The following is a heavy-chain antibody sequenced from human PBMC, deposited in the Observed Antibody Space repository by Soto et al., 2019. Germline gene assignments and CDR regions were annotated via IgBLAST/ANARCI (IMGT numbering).Heavy chain of an antibody. V-gene: IGHV3-9*01. CDR3: AKDMRGGSSSSRYYYGLDV. D-gene: IGHD6-13*01. Sequence: VPLVESGGGLVQPGRSLRLSCAASGFTFDDYAMHWVRQAPGKGLEWVSGISWNSGTIVYADSVKGRFTISRDNAKNSLYLQMNSLRGEDTALYYCAKDMRGGSSSSRYYYGLDVWGQGTTVTVSS. CDR2: ISWNSGTI. CDR1: GFTFDDYA. J-gene: IGHJ6*02.